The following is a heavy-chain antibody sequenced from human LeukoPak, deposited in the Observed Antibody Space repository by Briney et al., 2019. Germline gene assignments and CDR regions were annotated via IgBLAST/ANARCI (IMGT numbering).Heavy chain of an antibody. CDR1: GYTFTSYG. V-gene: IGHV1-18*01. CDR2: ISAYNGNT. Sequence: GASVKVSCKASGYTFTSYGISWVRQAPGQGLEWMGWISAYNGNTNYAQKLQGRVTMTTDTSTSTAYMELRSLRSDDTAVYYCARFVVVPAARGDIWFDPWGQGTLVTVSS. J-gene: IGHJ5*02. D-gene: IGHD2-2*01. CDR3: ARFVVVPAARGDIWFDP.